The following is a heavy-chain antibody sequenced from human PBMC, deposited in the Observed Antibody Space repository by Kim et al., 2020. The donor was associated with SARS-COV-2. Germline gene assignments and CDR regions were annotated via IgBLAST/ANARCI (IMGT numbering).Heavy chain of an antibody. D-gene: IGHD1-1*01. CDR3: AREVGLGRRRNNWFDP. V-gene: IGHV4-61*06. Sequence: SLKSRVTVSVDTSKNLFSRKVNSVTAADTAVYYCAREVGLGRRRNNWFDPWGQGILVTVSS. J-gene: IGHJ5*02.